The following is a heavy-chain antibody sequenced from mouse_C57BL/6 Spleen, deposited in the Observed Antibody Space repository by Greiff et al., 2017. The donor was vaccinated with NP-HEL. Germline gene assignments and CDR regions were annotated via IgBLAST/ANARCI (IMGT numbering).Heavy chain of an antibody. CDR1: GFNIKDDY. J-gene: IGHJ2*01. CDR3: TTGGSGYYFDY. D-gene: IGHD3-2*02. CDR2: IDPENGDT. Sequence: EVQLVESGAELVRPGASVKLSCTASGFNIKDDYMHWVKQRPEQGLEWIGWIDPENGDTEYASKFQGKATITADTSSNTAYLQLSSLTSEDTAVYYCTTGGSGYYFDYWGQGTTLTVSS. V-gene: IGHV14-4*01.